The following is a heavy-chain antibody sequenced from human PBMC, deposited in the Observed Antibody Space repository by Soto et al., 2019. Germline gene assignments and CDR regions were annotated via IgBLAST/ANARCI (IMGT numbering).Heavy chain of an antibody. V-gene: IGHV3-74*01. CDR2: INSDGSST. D-gene: IGHD5-12*01. J-gene: IGHJ4*02. CDR1: GLSLSSSW. Sequence: GSLRLSFESSGLSLSSSWMPWVRQAPGKGLVWVSRINSDGSSTSYADSVKGRFTISRDNAKNTLYLQMNSLRAEDTAVYYWARDRAGYNFGIDYWGQGTLVSVSS. CDR3: ARDRAGYNFGIDY.